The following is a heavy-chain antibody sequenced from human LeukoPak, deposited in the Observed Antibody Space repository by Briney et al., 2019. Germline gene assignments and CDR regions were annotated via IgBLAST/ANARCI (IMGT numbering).Heavy chain of an antibody. CDR3: ARHFMVRGIIIPYYFDY. CDR1: GGSISSYY. CDR2: IYYSGTT. D-gene: IGHD3-10*01. Sequence: PSETLSLTCTVSGGSISSYYWSWIRQPPGKGLEWIGYIYYSGTTNYSPSLKSRVTISVDTSKNQFSLKLNSVTAADTAVYYCARHFMVRGIIIPYYFDYWGQGTLVTVSS. V-gene: IGHV4-59*08. J-gene: IGHJ4*02.